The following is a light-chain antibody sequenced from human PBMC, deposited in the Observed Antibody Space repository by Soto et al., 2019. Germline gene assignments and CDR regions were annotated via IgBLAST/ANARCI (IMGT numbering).Light chain of an antibody. J-gene: IGLJ1*01. CDR2: AVS. V-gene: IGLV2-14*01. CDR3: SSYTTSSTLLYV. CDR1: SSDVGGYNY. Sequence: QSALTQPASVSGSPGQSITISCTGTSSDVGGYNYVSWYQQHPGKAPKLMIYAVSNRPSGVSTRFSGSKSGNPASLTISGRQAEDEADYHCSSYTTSSTLLYVFGTGTKLTVL.